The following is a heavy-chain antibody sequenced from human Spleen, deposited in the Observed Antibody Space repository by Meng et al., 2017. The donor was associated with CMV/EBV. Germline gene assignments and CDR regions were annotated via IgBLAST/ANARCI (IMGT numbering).Heavy chain of an antibody. D-gene: IGHD4-23*01. CDR1: GFTFSTYT. Sequence: GESLRLSCAASGFTFSTYTMNWVRQAPGKGLEWVSSITSSSNYIYYADSVKGRFTISRDNAKNSLYLQMNSLRAEDTAVYYCARGESSYGGNGLDYWGQGTLVTVSS. J-gene: IGHJ4*02. CDR3: ARGESSYGGNGLDY. CDR2: ITSSSNYI. V-gene: IGHV3-21*06.